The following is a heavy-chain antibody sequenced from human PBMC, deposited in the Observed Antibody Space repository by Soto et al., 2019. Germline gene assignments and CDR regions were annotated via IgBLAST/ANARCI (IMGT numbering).Heavy chain of an antibody. J-gene: IGHJ4*02. V-gene: IGHV1-2*04. CDR2: INPNSGGT. D-gene: IGHD5-18*01. Sequence: ASGKVSCKASGYTFTGYYMHWVRQAPGQGLEWMGWINPNSGGTNYAQKFQGWVTMTRDTSISTAYMELSRLRSDDTAVYYCARADTAMVKPFDYWGQGTLVTVSS. CDR3: ARADTAMVKPFDY. CDR1: GYTFTGYY.